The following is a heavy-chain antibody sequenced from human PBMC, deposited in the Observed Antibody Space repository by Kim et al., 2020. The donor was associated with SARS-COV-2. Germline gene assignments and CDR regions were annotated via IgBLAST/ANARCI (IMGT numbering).Heavy chain of an antibody. CDR2: IYPADSDI. V-gene: IGHV5-51*01. CDR3: ARLWRGSKYSSSGGLDL. Sequence: GESLKISCEGSGYNFTNYWIGWVRRMPGKGLEWMGIIYPADSDIRYSPSFQGQVTISVDKSITTAYLQWRSLKASDTAMYYCARLWRGSKYSSSGGLDLWGQGTTVSVSS. J-gene: IGHJ6*02. CDR1: GYNFTNYW. D-gene: IGHD6-6*01.